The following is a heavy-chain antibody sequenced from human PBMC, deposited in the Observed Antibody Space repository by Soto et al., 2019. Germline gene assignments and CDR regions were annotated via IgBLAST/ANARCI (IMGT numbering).Heavy chain of an antibody. D-gene: IGHD4-4*01. CDR3: ARKAGPTQFYYDS. CDR1: GLTVSTNY. J-gene: IGHJ4*02. Sequence: GGSLRLSCAASGLTVSTNYMTWVRQAPGKGLEWVSVIYRGGNTYHADSVQGRFSISRDNSKNIVYLQMDSLRAEDTAVYYCARKAGPTQFYYDSWGQGIRVTVSS. CDR2: IYRGGNT. V-gene: IGHV3-53*01.